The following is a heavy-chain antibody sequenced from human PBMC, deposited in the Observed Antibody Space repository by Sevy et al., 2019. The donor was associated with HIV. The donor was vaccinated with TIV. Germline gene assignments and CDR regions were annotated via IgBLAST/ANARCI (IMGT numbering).Heavy chain of an antibody. CDR1: GFTFNIYS. Sequence: GGSLRLSCAASGFTFNIYSMNWVRQAPGKGLEWVSSISGSSSYIFYADSVKGRFTISRDNAKNSLYLQMYSLRAEDTAVYYCARGRGDPRADCFYYWGQGTLVTVSS. CDR3: ARGRGDPRADCFYY. J-gene: IGHJ4*02. V-gene: IGHV3-21*01. CDR2: ISGSSSYI. D-gene: IGHD2-21*02.